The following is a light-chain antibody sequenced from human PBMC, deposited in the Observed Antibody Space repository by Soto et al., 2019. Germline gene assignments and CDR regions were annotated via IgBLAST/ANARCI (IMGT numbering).Light chain of an antibody. Sequence: QTVVTQAPPFSVSPGETVTLTCGLTSGSVSMSNYPSWFQQTPGQPPRTLIHSTYTRPSGVPDRFSGSILGNKAALTITGAQADDESDYYCALYMDSGISVFGGGTKLTVL. J-gene: IGLJ3*02. CDR3: ALYMDSGISV. CDR1: SGSVSMSNY. V-gene: IGLV8-61*01. CDR2: STY.